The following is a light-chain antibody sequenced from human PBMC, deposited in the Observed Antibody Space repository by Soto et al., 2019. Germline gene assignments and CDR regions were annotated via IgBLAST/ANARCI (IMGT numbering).Light chain of an antibody. J-gene: IGKJ1*01. V-gene: IGKV1-39*01. CDR2: AAS. Sequence: DIRMTQSPSSLSASIGDRVTITCRASQTVNTYLHWYQQKPGKAPKLLIYAASSLQSWVPSRFTGSGSGTDFTLTISSLQPEDFATYYCQQSYTSWWTFGQGTKVDIK. CDR3: QQSYTSWWT. CDR1: QTVNTY.